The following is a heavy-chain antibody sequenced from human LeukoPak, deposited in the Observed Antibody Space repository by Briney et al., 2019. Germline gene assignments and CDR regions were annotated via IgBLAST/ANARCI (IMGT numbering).Heavy chain of an antibody. Sequence: SQTLSLTCALSGDILSNNNVAWNWIRQSPSRGLEWLGRTYCRLKFNNDYAVSVKSRIAINSDTSKNQFYMQLNSVTPEDTGVYYCARGSHSSFDYWGQGTLVTVSS. CDR2: TYCRLKFNN. V-gene: IGHV6-1*01. D-gene: IGHD3-10*01. CDR1: GDILSNNNVA. CDR3: ARGSHSSFDY. J-gene: IGHJ4*02.